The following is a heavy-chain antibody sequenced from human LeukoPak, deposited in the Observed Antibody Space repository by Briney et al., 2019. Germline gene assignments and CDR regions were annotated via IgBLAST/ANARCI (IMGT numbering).Heavy chain of an antibody. D-gene: IGHD6-19*01. CDR2: INHSGGT. CDR3: ARGGIAVAGDY. CDR1: GGSFSGYY. J-gene: IGHJ4*02. Sequence: SETLSLTCAVYGGSFSGYYWSWIRQPPGKGLEWIGEINHSGGTNYNPSLKSRVTISVDTSKNQFSLKLSSVTAADTAVYYCARGGIAVAGDYWGQGTLVTVSS. V-gene: IGHV4-34*01.